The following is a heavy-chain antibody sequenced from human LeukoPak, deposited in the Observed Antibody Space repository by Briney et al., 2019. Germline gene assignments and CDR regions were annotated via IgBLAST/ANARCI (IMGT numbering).Heavy chain of an antibody. D-gene: IGHD2-15*01. V-gene: IGHV3-43D*03. Sequence: PGGSLRLSCVGSGFTFGEYGMHWVRQVPGKGLEWVCHITWDGGSTYYAGSVKGRFTIYRDNAKNSLYLQMNSLRAEDTALYYCAKDMGYCSGGSCYSFDYWGQGTLVTVSS. CDR2: ITWDGGST. CDR1: GFTFGEYG. CDR3: AKDMGYCSGGSCYSFDY. J-gene: IGHJ4*02.